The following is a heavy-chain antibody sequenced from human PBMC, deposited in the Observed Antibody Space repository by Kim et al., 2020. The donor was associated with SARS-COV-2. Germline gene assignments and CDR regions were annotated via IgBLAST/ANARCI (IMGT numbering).Heavy chain of an antibody. CDR1: GFTFSNHW. Sequence: GGSLRLSCATSGFTFSNHWMTWVRQVPGKGLEWVANINADESQIFYADSVKGRFTISRDNAKSSLYLQMNSLRAEDTAVYYCASNTKYDNSSYPDYRGQGAPVSVSS. J-gene: IGHJ4*02. D-gene: IGHD3-22*01. V-gene: IGHV3-7*01. CDR3: ASNTKYDNSSYPDY. CDR2: INADESQI.